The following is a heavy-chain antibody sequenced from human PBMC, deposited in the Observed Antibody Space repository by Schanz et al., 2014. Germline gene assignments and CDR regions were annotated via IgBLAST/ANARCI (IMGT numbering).Heavy chain of an antibody. V-gene: IGHV1-8*01. CDR3: ASLYGDRPV. D-gene: IGHD4-17*01. Sequence: QVQLEQSGAEVKKPAASVRVSCKASGYSFTTYDVNWVRQATGQGLEWMGWVNPTTGNRGYAQNFQAEVTMTRDTSLKTAYMEMADLKFEDAGRYDCASLYGDRPVWGQGTLIAVSS. J-gene: IGHJ4*02. CDR2: VNPTTGNR. CDR1: GYSFTTYD.